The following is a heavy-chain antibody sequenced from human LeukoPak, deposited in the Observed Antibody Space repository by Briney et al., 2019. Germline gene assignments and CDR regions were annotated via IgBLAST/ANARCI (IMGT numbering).Heavy chain of an antibody. CDR2: ITSSGDAT. J-gene: IGHJ4*02. CDR3: AKPLIGGYSDDSTDFDY. V-gene: IGHV3-23*01. D-gene: IGHD2-21*01. Sequence: GGSLRVSCAASGFTFNIYSMSWVRQAPGKGLEWVSSITSSGDATFYADSVKDRFTISRDNSKNTLYLQMNSLRAEDTAVYYCAKPLIGGYSDDSTDFDYWGQGTLVTVSS. CDR1: GFTFNIYS.